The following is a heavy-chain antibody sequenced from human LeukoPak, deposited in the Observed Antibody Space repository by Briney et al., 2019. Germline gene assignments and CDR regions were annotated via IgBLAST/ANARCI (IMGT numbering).Heavy chain of an antibody. V-gene: IGHV3-33*01. CDR3: ARDSAVGATCFDY. Sequence: GRSLRLSCAASGFTFSSYGMHWVRQAPGKGLEWVAVIWYDGSNEYYADSVKGRFTISRDNSKNTLYLQMNSLRAEDTAVYYCARDSAVGATCFDYWGQGTLVTVSS. D-gene: IGHD1-26*01. J-gene: IGHJ4*02. CDR1: GFTFSSYG. CDR2: IWYDGSNE.